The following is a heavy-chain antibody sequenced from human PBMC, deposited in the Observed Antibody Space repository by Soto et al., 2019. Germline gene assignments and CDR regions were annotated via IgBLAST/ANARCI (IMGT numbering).Heavy chain of an antibody. CDR2: IYYSGST. CDR1: GGSISSYY. Sequence: PSETLSLTCTVSGGSISSYYWSWIRQPPGKGLEWIGYIYYSGSTNYNPSIKSRVTISVDTSKNLFSLKLNSVTAADTVVYYCAEGPGSAYDYFYGMGVWGQGTTVTVSS. J-gene: IGHJ6*02. V-gene: IGHV4-59*12. D-gene: IGHD5-12*01. CDR3: AEGPGSAYDYFYGMGV.